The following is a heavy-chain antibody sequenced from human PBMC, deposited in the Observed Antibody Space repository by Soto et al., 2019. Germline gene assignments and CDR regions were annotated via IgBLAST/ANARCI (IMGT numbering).Heavy chain of an antibody. CDR3: ARDSLTDAGMDV. J-gene: IGHJ6*02. V-gene: IGHV1-69*01. Sequence: QVQPVQSGAEVKKPGSSVTLSCKASGGTFTSYAISWVRQAPGQGLEWMGGIIPIFGTTYYAQKFQGRVTMTADESTSTAYMELTSLRSEDTAVCHCARDSLTDAGMDVWGQGNTVTAS. CDR1: GGTFTSYA. CDR2: IIPIFGTT. D-gene: IGHD3-9*01.